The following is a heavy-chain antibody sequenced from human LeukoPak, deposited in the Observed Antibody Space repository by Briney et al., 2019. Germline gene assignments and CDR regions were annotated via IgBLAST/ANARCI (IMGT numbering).Heavy chain of an antibody. V-gene: IGHV3-7*01. CDR3: ARKYCSSTTCYRWIDH. J-gene: IGHJ4*02. CDR1: GFTFSSYW. Sequence: PGGSLRLSCAASGFTFSSYWMSWVRQAPEKGLEWVANINRDGSEKYYVDSVKGRFTISRDTAKNSLYLQMNSLRAEDTAVYFCARKYCSSTTCYRWIDHWGQGTLVTVSS. CDR2: INRDGSEK. D-gene: IGHD2/OR15-2a*01.